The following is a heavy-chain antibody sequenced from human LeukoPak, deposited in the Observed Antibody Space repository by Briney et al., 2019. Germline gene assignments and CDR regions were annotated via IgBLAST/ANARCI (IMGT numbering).Heavy chain of an antibody. J-gene: IGHJ4*02. V-gene: IGHV5-51*01. Sequence: PGESLKISCKASGYTFTSYWIAWVRQMPGKGLEWMGIIYPGDSDTRYSPSFQGQVTISADKSGNTASLQWSSLKASDTAMYYCARQRDGYSFDYWGQGTLVTVSS. CDR3: ARQRDGYSFDY. CDR1: GYTFTSYW. CDR2: IYPGDSDT. D-gene: IGHD5-24*01.